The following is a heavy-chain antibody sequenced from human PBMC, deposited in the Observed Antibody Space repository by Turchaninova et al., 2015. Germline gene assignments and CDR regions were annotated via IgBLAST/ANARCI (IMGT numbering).Heavy chain of an antibody. Sequence: QIPLHQSGPGLVKPSQTLSVTCAISGDSVSSNSAAWNGLQQSPSRGLEVLGRTYYRSQWSSDYAVSVKSRIIINGDTAKNQFSLQLNSVTPEDTAVYYCARGTSWPLDYWGQGTLVIVSS. J-gene: IGHJ4*02. V-gene: IGHV6-1*01. CDR2: TYYRSQWSS. D-gene: IGHD6-13*01. CDR1: GDSVSSNSAA. CDR3: ARGTSWPLDY.